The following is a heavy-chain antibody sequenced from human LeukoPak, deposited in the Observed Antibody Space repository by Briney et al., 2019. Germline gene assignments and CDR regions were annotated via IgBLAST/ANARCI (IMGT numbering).Heavy chain of an antibody. J-gene: IGHJ6*02. D-gene: IGHD3-16*02. Sequence: GGSLRLSCAASGXTFSSYAMSWVRQAPGKGLEWVSAISGSGGSTYYADSVKGRFTISRDNSKNTLYLQMNSLRAEDTAVYYCAKGQSDYVWGSYRSRYYGMDVWGQGTTVTVSS. CDR2: ISGSGGST. CDR3: AKGQSDYVWGSYRSRYYGMDV. CDR1: GXTFSSYA. V-gene: IGHV3-23*01.